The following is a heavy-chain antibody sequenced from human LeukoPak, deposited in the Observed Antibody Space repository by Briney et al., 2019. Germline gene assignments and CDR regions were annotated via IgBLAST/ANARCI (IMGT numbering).Heavy chain of an antibody. V-gene: IGHV3-33*01. CDR2: ISSGGTNL. D-gene: IGHD7-27*01. J-gene: IGHJ5*02. CDR3: ARDLAPNWGSAPFDP. CDR1: RFTFSTYD. Sequence: GGSLRLSYAASRFTFSTYDMPWVRQAPGKGLEWVATISSGGTNLYHADSVKGRFAISRDNSKNTLYLQMNSLRDEDTAVYYCARDLAPNWGSAPFDPWGQGTLVTVSS.